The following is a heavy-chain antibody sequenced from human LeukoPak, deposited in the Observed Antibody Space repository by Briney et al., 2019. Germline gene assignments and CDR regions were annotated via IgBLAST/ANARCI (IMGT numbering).Heavy chain of an antibody. V-gene: IGHV3-23*01. CDR2: ISGSGGST. D-gene: IGHD6-19*01. CDR3: ARHRGSGVLIDY. J-gene: IGHJ4*02. Sequence: PGGSLRLSCAASGFAFSSYAMSWVRQAPGKGLEWVSAISGSGGSTYYADSVKGRFSISRDNSKSTLFLQMNSLRVEDTAVYYCARHRGSGVLIDYWGQGTLVTVSS. CDR1: GFAFSSYA.